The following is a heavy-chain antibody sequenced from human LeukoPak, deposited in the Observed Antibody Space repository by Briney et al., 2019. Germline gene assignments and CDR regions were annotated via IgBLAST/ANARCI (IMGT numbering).Heavy chain of an antibody. CDR1: GFTFSSHW. J-gene: IGHJ3*02. Sequence: GGSLRLSCAASGFTFSSHWMHWVRQAPGKGLVWVSRIHDDGTTTNYADSVKGRFTISRDNAKITLYLQMNSLRAEDTAVYYCAIVYAVPDKRNALDMWGQGTVVTVSS. D-gene: IGHD2-8*01. V-gene: IGHV3-74*01. CDR2: IHDDGTTT. CDR3: AIVYAVPDKRNALDM.